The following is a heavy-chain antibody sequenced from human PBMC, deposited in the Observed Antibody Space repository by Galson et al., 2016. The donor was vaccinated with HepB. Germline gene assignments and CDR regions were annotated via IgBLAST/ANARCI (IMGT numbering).Heavy chain of an antibody. V-gene: IGHV3-53*01. Sequence: SLRLSCAASGFTVSNNYTRWVRQAPGKALEWVSLIYSSGNTHDAYSVKGRFTISRDSSNNTVYLQMNSLRVDDTAVYYCARGGGAAAAAWGQGTLVTVSS. D-gene: IGHD6-13*01. CDR1: GFTVSNNY. J-gene: IGHJ5*02. CDR3: ARGGGAAAAA. CDR2: IYSSGNT.